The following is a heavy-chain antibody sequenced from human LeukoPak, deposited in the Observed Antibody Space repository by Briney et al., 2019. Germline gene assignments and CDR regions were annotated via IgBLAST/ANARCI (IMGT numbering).Heavy chain of an antibody. CDR2: IYHSGST. J-gene: IGHJ6*02. D-gene: IGHD4-17*01. CDR3: ARAVTPYYYGMDV. CDR1: GGSISSSNW. Sequence: SETLSLTCAVSGGSISSSNWWSWVRQPPGKGLEWIGEIYHSGSTNYNPSLKSRVTISVDKSQNQFSLKLSSVTAADTAVYYCARAVTPYYYGMDVWGQGTTVTVSS. V-gene: IGHV4-4*02.